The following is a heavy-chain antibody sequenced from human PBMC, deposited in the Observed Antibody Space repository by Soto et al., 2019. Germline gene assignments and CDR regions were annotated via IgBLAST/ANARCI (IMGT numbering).Heavy chain of an antibody. V-gene: IGHV3-23*01. CDR1: GFTISSNA. CDR3: AKDKPGTTSFDY. Sequence: LILSCAASGFTISSNAMYWVRQAPGKGLEWVSGISDRGDTTHYAGSVKGRFTISRDTSKNTLYLQLNTLRADDTAIYYCAKDKPGTTSFDYWGQGTLVTVSS. D-gene: IGHD1-1*01. J-gene: IGHJ4*02. CDR2: ISDRGDTT.